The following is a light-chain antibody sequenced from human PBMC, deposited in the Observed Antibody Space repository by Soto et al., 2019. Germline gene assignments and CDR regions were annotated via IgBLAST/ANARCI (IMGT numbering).Light chain of an antibody. CDR3: HQYHAWPFA. CDR1: QSVSSN. J-gene: IGKJ3*01. Sequence: EIVMTQSPATLSVSPGERATLSCRASQSVSSNLAWYQQKPGQAPRLLIYGASTRATGIPARFSGSGSGTEFTLTISSLQSEDFAVYYCHQYHAWPFAFGPGTKV. CDR2: GAS. V-gene: IGKV3-15*01.